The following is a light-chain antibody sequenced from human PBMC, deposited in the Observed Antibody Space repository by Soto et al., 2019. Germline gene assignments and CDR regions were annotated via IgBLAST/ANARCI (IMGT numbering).Light chain of an antibody. J-gene: IGLJ2*01. CDR3: QTCGNGMRV. V-gene: IGLV4-69*01. CDR2: LASDGGP. CDR1: SGHSSYA. Sequence: QLVLTQSPSASASLGASVKLTCTLSSGHSSYAIAWHQQQPEKGPRYSMNLASDGGPSKGDGIPDRFSGSSSGAERYLNISSLQSEEEDDYYCQTCGNGMRVVVGGTKLTVL.